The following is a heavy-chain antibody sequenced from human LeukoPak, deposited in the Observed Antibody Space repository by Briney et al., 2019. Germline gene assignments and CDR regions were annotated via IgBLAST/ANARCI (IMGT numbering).Heavy chain of an antibody. CDR2: ISGSGGST. CDR3: ARAGYYYDSSGYHGPFDY. J-gene: IGHJ4*02. CDR1: GFTFSSYA. D-gene: IGHD3-22*01. V-gene: IGHV3-23*01. Sequence: GGSLRLSCAASGFTFSSYAMSWVRQAPGKGLEWVSAISGSGGSTYYADSVKGRFTISRDNAKNSLYLQMNSLRAEDTAVYYCARAGYYYDSSGYHGPFDYWGQGTLVTVSS.